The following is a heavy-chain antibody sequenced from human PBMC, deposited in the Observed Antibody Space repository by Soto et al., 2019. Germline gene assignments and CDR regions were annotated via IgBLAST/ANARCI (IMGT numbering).Heavy chain of an antibody. CDR2: IYYSGGT. V-gene: IGHV4-59*01. D-gene: IGHD3-3*01. J-gene: IGHJ4*02. CDR1: GGSISSYY. Sequence: SETLSLTCTVSGGSISSYYWSWIRQPPGKGLEWIGYIYYSGGTNYNPSLKSRVTISVDTSKNQFSLKLSSVTAADTAVYYCARVSDDFWSGSYYFDYWGQGTLVTVSS. CDR3: ARVSDDFWSGSYYFDY.